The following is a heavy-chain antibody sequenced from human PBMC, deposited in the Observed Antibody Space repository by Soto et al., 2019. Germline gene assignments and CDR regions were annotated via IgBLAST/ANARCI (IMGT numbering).Heavy chain of an antibody. J-gene: IGHJ6*03. D-gene: IGHD1-26*01. Sequence: SVKVACKASGCTLSSYTIGWVRHAPGQGLEWMGRIIPILGIANSVKGRFTISRDNSKNTLYLQMGSLRAEDMAVYYCARDYSNPPIYYTAVWGKGTTVTGSS. CDR2: IIPILGIA. CDR3: ARDYSNPPIYYTAV. CDR1: GCTLSSYT. V-gene: IGHV1-69*04.